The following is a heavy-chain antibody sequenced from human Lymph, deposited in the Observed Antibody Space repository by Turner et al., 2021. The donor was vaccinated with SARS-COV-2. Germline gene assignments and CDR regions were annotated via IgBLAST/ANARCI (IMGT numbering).Heavy chain of an antibody. V-gene: IGHV1-2*02. D-gene: IGHD3-10*01. CDR2: INPNSGGK. CDR3: ARSRDLQSMIRGVDPFDY. J-gene: IGHJ4*02. Sequence: QVQLVQSGAEVKKPGASVKVSCKASGYTFTGYYMHWVRQAPGQGLEWRGWINPNSGGKNYPQKFQGRVTMTRDTSISRAYMELSRLRSDDTAVYYCARSRDLQSMIRGVDPFDYWGQGTLVTVSS. CDR1: GYTFTGYY.